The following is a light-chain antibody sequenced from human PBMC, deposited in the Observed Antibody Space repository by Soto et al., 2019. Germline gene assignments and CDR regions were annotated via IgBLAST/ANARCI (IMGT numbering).Light chain of an antibody. J-gene: IGLJ1*01. CDR1: SNDVGAYNF. CDR2: EVS. V-gene: IGLV2-14*01. Sequence: QSVLTQPASVSGSPGQSITISCTGTSNDVGAYNFLSWYQQHPGKAPKLLIYEVSNRPSEISDRFSGSKSGNKASLTISGLQTEDEGDYYCSSYTSSITPCVFGTGTKVTVL. CDR3: SSYTSSITPCV.